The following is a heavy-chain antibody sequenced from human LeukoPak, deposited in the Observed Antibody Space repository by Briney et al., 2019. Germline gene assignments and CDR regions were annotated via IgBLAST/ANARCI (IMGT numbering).Heavy chain of an antibody. CDR1: GFIFSSHA. V-gene: IGHV3-53*01. CDR3: ARVEGSSAAAIDY. Sequence: GGSLRLSCVASGFIFSSHAMHWVRQAPGKGLEWVSVIYSGGSTYYADSVKGRFTISRDNSKNTLYLQMNSLRAEDTAVYYCARVEGSSAAAIDYWGQGTLVTVSS. D-gene: IGHD6-6*01. J-gene: IGHJ4*02. CDR2: IYSGGST.